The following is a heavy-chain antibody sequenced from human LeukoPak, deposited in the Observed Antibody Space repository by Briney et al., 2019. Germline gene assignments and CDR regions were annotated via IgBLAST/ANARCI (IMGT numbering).Heavy chain of an antibody. Sequence: SETLSLTCTVSGGSISSYYWNWIRQPTGKGLEWIGNIYYSGSTNYNPSLKSRVTISVDTSKNQFSLKLSSVTAADTAVYYCASARYGSGSYYKNWGQGTLVTVSS. D-gene: IGHD3-10*01. CDR2: IYYSGST. CDR3: ASARYGSGSYYKN. V-gene: IGHV4-59*01. J-gene: IGHJ4*02. CDR1: GGSISSYY.